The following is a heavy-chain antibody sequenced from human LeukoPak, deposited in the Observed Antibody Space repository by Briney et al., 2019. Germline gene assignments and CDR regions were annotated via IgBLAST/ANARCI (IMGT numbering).Heavy chain of an antibody. CDR3: AKDMGLDSSGWQNYFDY. D-gene: IGHD6-19*01. J-gene: IGHJ4*02. CDR2: ISWNSGSI. Sequence: GGSLRLSCAASGFTFDDYAMHWVRQAPGKGLEWVSGISWNSGSIGYADSVKGRFTISRDNAKNSLYLQMNSLRAEDTALYYCAKDMGLDSSGWQNYFDYWGQGTLVTVSS. V-gene: IGHV3-9*01. CDR1: GFTFDDYA.